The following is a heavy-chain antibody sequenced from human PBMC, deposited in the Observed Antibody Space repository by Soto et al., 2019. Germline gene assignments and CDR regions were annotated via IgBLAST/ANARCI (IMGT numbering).Heavy chain of an antibody. J-gene: IGHJ6*02. Sequence: GGSLRLSCAASGFTFSNYAIHWVRQAPGKGLEWVAVISYDGINEYYADSVKGRFTISRDNSKNTLYLQMNSLRAEDTAVYYCARDLFEASIAARPGYYYYYYGMDVWGQGTTVTVS. CDR2: ISYDGINE. V-gene: IGHV3-30-3*01. CDR3: ARDLFEASIAARPGYYYYYYGMDV. CDR1: GFTFSNYA. D-gene: IGHD6-6*01.